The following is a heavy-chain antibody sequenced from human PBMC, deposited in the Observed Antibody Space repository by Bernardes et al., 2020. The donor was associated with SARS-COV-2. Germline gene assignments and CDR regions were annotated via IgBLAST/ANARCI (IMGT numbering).Heavy chain of an antibody. CDR2: IRSKPKGYAT. J-gene: IGHJ4*02. V-gene: IGHV3-73*01. D-gene: IGHD4-17*01. CDR3: TGDYLY. Sequence: GSLRLSCAASGFNFSGSAIQWVRQPSGKGLEWIGRIRSKPKGYATTYAGSLKGRFVISRDDSRNTAYLQIHSLKIEDTAVYYCTGDYLYWDQGTLVSVSS. CDR1: GFNFSGSA.